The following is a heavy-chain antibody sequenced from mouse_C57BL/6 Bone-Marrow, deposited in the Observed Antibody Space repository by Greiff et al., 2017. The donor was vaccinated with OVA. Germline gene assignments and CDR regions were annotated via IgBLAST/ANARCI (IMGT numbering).Heavy chain of an antibody. J-gene: IGHJ4*01. CDR3: ANYYGSRFLYAMDY. Sequence: QVQLQQSGAELARPGASVKLSCKASGYTFTSYGISWVKQRTGQGLEWIGEIYPRSGNTYYNEKFKGKATLTADKSSSTAYMELRSLTSEYSAVYFCANYYGSRFLYAMDYWGQGTSVTVSS. CDR2: IYPRSGNT. D-gene: IGHD1-1*01. V-gene: IGHV1-81*01. CDR1: GYTFTSYG.